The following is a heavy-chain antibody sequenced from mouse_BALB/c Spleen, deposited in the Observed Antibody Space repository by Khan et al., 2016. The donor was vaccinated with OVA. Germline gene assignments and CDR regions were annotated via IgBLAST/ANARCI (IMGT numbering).Heavy chain of an antibody. Sequence: QVQLKQSGPGLVAPSQSLSITCTISGFSLTNYGVHWVRQPPGKGLEWLVVIWSDGSTTYNSALKSRLTITKDNSKGQVFLKMTSLQTDDTAIYFCARQPYYHYNVMDYWGQGTSVTVSS. CDR2: IWSDGST. CDR1: GFSLTNYG. D-gene: IGHD2-10*01. J-gene: IGHJ4*01. V-gene: IGHV2-6-1*01. CDR3: ARQPYYHYNVMDY.